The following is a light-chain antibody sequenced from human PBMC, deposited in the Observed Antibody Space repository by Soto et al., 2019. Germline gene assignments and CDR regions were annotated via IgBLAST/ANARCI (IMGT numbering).Light chain of an antibody. V-gene: IGKV1-39*01. CDR1: QSIRRY. CDR3: QQSYSTSWT. Sequence: DIHMTQSPSSLSASVGYRFTITCRASQSIRRYLNWYQQKPGKAPKLLIYAASSLQSGVPSRFSGSGSGTDFTLTISSLQPEDFETYYCQQSYSTSWTFGQGTKVDIK. J-gene: IGKJ1*01. CDR2: AAS.